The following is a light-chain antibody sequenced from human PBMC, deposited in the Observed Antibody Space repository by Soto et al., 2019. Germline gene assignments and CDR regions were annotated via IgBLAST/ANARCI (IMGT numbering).Light chain of an antibody. CDR1: SSHVGGSNY. CDR3: SSFASSSPLV. Sequence: QSALTQPASVSGSPGQSITISCTRTSSHVGGSNYVSWYQPHPGKAPKILICDVTNRPSGVSTRFSGSKSGKTASLPISGLQTEDEADYYCSSFASSSPLVFGGGTKLTVL. J-gene: IGLJ2*01. CDR2: DVT. V-gene: IGLV2-14*03.